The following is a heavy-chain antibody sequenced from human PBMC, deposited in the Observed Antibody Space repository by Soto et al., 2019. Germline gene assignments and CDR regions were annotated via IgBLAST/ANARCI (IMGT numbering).Heavy chain of an antibody. CDR2: ISGSGGST. V-gene: IGHV3-23*01. Sequence: GGSLRLSCAASGFTYSRYAMSWVRRAPGKGLEWVASISGSGGSTYYADSVKGRFTISRDTSKNTLYLQMNSLRAEDTAVYYCATTTVTHFDYWGQGAPVTVSS. J-gene: IGHJ4*02. CDR3: ATTTVTHFDY. CDR1: GFTYSRYA. D-gene: IGHD4-4*01.